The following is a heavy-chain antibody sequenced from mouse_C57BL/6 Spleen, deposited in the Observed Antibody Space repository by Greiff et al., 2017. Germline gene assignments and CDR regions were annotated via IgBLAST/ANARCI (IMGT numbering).Heavy chain of an antibody. CDR1: GYTFTSSW. CDR3: ASSGIYCDYDAWFAY. J-gene: IGHJ3*01. D-gene: IGHD2-4*01. V-gene: IGHV1-53*01. Sequence: QVHVKQPGTELVKPGASVKLSCKASGYTFTSSWMHWVKQRPGQGLEWIGNINPSNGGTNYNEKFKSKATLTVDKSSSTDYMQLSSLTSEDSAFSSCASSGIYCDYDAWFAYWGQGTLVTVSA. CDR2: INPSNGGT.